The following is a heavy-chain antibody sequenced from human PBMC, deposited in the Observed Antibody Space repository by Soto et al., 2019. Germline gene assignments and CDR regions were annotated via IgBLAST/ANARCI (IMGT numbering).Heavy chain of an antibody. Sequence: APVKVSCKASGYTFTSYGISWVRLAPGQGREWMGWISASNGNTNYAQRLQGSVTLTTDTSTSAAYMELRSLRSGDTAGYYCARGLGVTTVGIDVWAHGTTVTDSS. D-gene: IGHD1-1*01. J-gene: IGHJ6*02. CDR1: GYTFTSYG. V-gene: IGHV1-18*04. CDR2: ISASNGNT. CDR3: ARGLGVTTVGIDV.